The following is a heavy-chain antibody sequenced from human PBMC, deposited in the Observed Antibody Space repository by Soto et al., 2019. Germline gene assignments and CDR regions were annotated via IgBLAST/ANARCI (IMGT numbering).Heavy chain of an antibody. V-gene: IGHV3-11*01. D-gene: IGHD3-16*01. CDR2: IRSGGSIK. J-gene: IGHJ4*02. Sequence: GWSLRLSCTASGFIFSDYYMGLIRQAPGKGLEWVSYIRSGGSIKYYSDSVRGRFIISRDNAKNSVFLQMDSLSVEDTAVYYCVRDRLATNYYFEYWGKGALVTVS. CDR1: GFIFSDYY. CDR3: VRDRLATNYYFEY.